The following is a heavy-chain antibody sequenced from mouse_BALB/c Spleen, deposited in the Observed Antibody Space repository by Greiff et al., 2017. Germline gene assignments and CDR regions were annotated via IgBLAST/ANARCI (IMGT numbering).Heavy chain of an antibody. CDR1: GYTFTSYW. CDR3: ARARLLDSSGAWFAY. J-gene: IGHJ3*01. D-gene: IGHD3-2*01. Sequence: QVQLQQSGAELAKPGASVKMSCKASGYTFTSYWMHWVKQRPGQGLEWIGYINPSTGYTEYNQKFKDKATLTADKSSSTAYMQLSSLTSEDSAVYYCARARLLDSSGAWFAYWGQGTLVTVSA. V-gene: IGHV1-7*01. CDR2: INPSTGYT.